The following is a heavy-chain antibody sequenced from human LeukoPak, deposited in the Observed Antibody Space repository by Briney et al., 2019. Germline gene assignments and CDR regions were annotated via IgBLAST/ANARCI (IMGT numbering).Heavy chain of an antibody. J-gene: IGHJ5*02. CDR2: IIPIFGTA. CDR3: ARGVRRGYSSSWPSNWFDP. D-gene: IGHD6-13*01. Sequence: GASVKVSCKASGGTFSSYAISWVRQAPGQGLEWMGGIIPIFGTANYAQKFQGRVTITADKSTSTAYMELSSLRSEDTAVYYCARGVRRGYSSSWPSNWFDPWGQGTLVTVSS. V-gene: IGHV1-69*06. CDR1: GGTFSSYA.